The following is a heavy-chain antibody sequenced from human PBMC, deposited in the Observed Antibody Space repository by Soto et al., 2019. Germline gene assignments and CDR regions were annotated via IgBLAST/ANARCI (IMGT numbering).Heavy chain of an antibody. CDR2: INAGNGNT. V-gene: IGHV1-3*01. D-gene: IGHD2-21*02. J-gene: IGHJ6*02. CDR1: GYTFTSDA. CDR3: AAAPGDHYYYYGMDV. Sequence: ASVKGSCKASGYTFTSDAMDWVRQAPGQRLEWMGWINAGNGNTKYSQKFQGRVTITRDTSASTAYMELSSLRSEDTAVYYCAAAPGDHYYYYGMDVWGQGTTVTVSS.